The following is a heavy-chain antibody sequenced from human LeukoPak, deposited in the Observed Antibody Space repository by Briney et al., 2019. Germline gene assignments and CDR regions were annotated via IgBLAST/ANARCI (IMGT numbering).Heavy chain of an antibody. V-gene: IGHV3-33*01. D-gene: IGHD2-21*01. CDR2: IWYDGSNK. J-gene: IGHJ4*02. CDR3: ARDPKQGLFPYYFDY. Sequence: GGALRLSCAASGFTFSSYGMHWVRQAPGKGVEGVAVIWYDGSNKYYADSVKGRFTISRDNSMNTLYLQMNSLIAEDTAVYYCARDPKQGLFPYYFDYWGQGTLVTVSS. CDR1: GFTFSSYG.